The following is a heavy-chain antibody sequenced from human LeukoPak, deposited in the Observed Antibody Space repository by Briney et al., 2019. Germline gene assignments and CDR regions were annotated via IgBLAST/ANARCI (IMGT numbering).Heavy chain of an antibody. CDR2: LSSSGSAF. D-gene: IGHD3-3*01. Sequence: LSLTCTVSGGSISSYYWSCIRQPAGEGLEWIAYLSSSGSAFSYADSVKGRFTIARDNAKNSVYLEMNSLRADDTAVYYCARSARLMKGVVEVTALDDWGQGTLVTVSS. CDR3: ARSARLMKGVVEVTALDD. V-gene: IGHV3-11*04. J-gene: IGHJ4*02. CDR1: GGSISSYY.